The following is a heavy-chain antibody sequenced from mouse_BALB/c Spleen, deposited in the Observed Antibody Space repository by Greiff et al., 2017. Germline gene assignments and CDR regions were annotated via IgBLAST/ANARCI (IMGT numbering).Heavy chain of an antibody. D-gene: IGHD2-1*01. CDR3: ARHGNSYYYAMDY. V-gene: IGHV5-12-1*01. Sequence: EVKLVESGGGLVKPGGSLKLSCAASGFAFSSYDMSWVRQTPEKRLEWVAYISSGGGSTYYPDTVKGRFTISRDNAKNTLYLQMSSLKSEDTAMYYCARHGNSYYYAMDYWGQGTSVTVSS. J-gene: IGHJ4*01. CDR2: ISSGGGST. CDR1: GFAFSSYD.